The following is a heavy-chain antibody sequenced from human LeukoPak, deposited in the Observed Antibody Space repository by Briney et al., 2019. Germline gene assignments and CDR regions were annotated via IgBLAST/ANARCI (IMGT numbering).Heavy chain of an antibody. Sequence: ASVKVSCKASGYTFTSYYMHWVRQAPGQGLEWMGIINPSGGSTYYADSVKGRFTISRDNSKNTLYLQMNSLRAEDTAVYYCAKGLYCSSTSCSTHYYYYYGMDVWGKGTTVTVSS. CDR3: AKGLYCSSTSCSTHYYYYYGMDV. D-gene: IGHD2-2*01. CDR1: GYTFTSYY. CDR2: INPSGGST. J-gene: IGHJ6*04. V-gene: IGHV1-46*04.